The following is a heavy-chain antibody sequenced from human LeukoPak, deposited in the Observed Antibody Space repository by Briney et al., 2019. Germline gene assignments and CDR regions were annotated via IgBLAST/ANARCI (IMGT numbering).Heavy chain of an antibody. D-gene: IGHD4-17*01. Sequence: GGSLRLSCAASGFTFSSYAMSWVRQAPGKGLEWVGRIKSKTDGGTTDYAAPVKGRSTISRDDSKNTLYLQMNSLKTEDTAVYYCTTEITGLDYGEIYYYYGMDVWGQGTTVTVSS. V-gene: IGHV3-15*01. J-gene: IGHJ6*02. CDR3: TTEITGLDYGEIYYYYGMDV. CDR1: GFTFSSYA. CDR2: IKSKTDGGTT.